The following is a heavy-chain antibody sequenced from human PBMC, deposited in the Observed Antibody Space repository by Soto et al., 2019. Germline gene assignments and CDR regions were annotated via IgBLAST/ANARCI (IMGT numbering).Heavy chain of an antibody. CDR1: GYSFTSYW. J-gene: IGHJ3*02. CDR3: ARVSFYYGSGSYYPDAFDI. V-gene: IGHV5-51*01. Sequence: GESLKISCNGSGYSFTSYWIGWVRQMPGKGLEWMGIIYPGDSDTRYSPSFQGQVTISADKSISTAYLQWSSLKASDTAMYYCARVSFYYGSGSYYPDAFDIWGQGTMVTVSS. D-gene: IGHD3-10*01. CDR2: IYPGDSDT.